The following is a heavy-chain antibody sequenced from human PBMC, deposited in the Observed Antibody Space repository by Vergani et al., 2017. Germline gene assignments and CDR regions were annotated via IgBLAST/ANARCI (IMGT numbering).Heavy chain of an antibody. J-gene: IGHJ3*02. CDR1: GFTFSSYA. V-gene: IGHV3-33*06. CDR3: AKGGGGRAAFDI. CDR2: IWYDGSNK. D-gene: IGHD2-21*01. Sequence: QVQLVESGGGVVQPGRSLRLSCAASGFTFSSYAMHWVRQAPGKGLEWVAVIWYDGSNKYYADSVKGRFTISRDNSKNTLYLQMNSLRAEDTAVYYCAKGGGGRAAFDIWGQGTMVTVSS.